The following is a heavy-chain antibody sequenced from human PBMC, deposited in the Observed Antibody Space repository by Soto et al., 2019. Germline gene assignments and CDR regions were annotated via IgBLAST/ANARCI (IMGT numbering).Heavy chain of an antibody. J-gene: IGHJ4*02. V-gene: IGHV4-61*08. CDR3: AGEFGSYPCYFDY. CDR1: GGSVSSGVYY. Sequence: QVQLQESGPGLVKPSETLSLTCTVSGGSVSSGVYYWSWIRQPPGKGLEWIRYIYHSGSPNYNPSLQSRATRSVDTSKNQLSLKLSSVTAADTAVYYCAGEFGSYPCYFDYWGQGTLVTVSS. D-gene: IGHD1-26*01. CDR2: IYHSGSP.